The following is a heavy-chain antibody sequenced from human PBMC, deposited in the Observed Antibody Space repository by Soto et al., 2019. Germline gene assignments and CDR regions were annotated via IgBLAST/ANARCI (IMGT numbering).Heavy chain of an antibody. CDR3: AKDRSSGSPYYGMDF. CDR1: GFTFSNYD. V-gene: IGHV3-13*01. J-gene: IGHJ6*02. Sequence: TGGSLRLSCAASGFTFSNYDMHWVRQPTGKGLEWVSAIGAGGETYYAASVKGRFSISRENAENSLYLQMNSLRPEDTAVYYCAKDRSSGSPYYGMDFWGQGTMVTVSS. D-gene: IGHD3-10*01. CDR2: IGAGGET.